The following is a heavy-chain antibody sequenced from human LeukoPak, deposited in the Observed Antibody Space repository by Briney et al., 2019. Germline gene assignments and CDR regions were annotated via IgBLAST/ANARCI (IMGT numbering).Heavy chain of an antibody. D-gene: IGHD2-2*01. CDR3: ARDGPAATHY. V-gene: IGHV1-69*13. CDR1: GGTFSSYA. Sequence: SVRVSCKASGGTFSSYAISWVRQAPGQGLEWMGGIIPIFGTANYAQKFQGRVTITADESTSTAYMELSSLRSDDTAVYYCARDGPAATHYWGQGTLVTVSS. J-gene: IGHJ4*02. CDR2: IIPIFGTA.